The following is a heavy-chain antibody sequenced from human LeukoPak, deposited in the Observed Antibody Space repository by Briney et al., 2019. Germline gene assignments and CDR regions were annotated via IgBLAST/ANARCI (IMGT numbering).Heavy chain of an antibody. D-gene: IGHD6-13*01. CDR2: ISGSGGST. J-gene: IGHJ4*02. V-gene: IGHV3-23*01. Sequence: GGSLRLSCAASGFTFSSYAMSWVRQAPGKGLEWVSAISGSGGSTYYADSVKGRFTISRDNSKNTLCLQMNSLRAEDTAVYYCAKDGYSSNTMNYYFDYWGQGTLVTVSS. CDR3: AKDGYSSNTMNYYFDY. CDR1: GFTFSSYA.